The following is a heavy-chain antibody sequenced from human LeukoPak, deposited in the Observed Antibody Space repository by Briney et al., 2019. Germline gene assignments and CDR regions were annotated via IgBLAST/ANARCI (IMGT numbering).Heavy chain of an antibody. CDR3: ARARSFDFEYCVLDFSAEEVCDAFDI. CDR2: IIPIFGTA. CDR1: GGTFSSYA. D-gene: IGHD2/OR15-2a*01. V-gene: IGHV1-69*01. Sequence: GSSVKVSCKTFGGTFSSYAISWVRQAPGQGLEWMGGIIPIFGTANYAQKFQGRVTITADESTSTAYMELSSLRSEDTAVYYCARARSFDFEYCVLDFSAEEVCDAFDIWGQGTMVTVS. J-gene: IGHJ3*02.